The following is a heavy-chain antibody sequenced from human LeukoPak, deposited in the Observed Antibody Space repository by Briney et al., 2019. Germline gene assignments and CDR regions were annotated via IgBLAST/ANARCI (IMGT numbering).Heavy chain of an antibody. Sequence: GRSLRLSCAASGFTFDDYAMHWVRQAPGKGLEWVSGISWNSGSIGYADPVKGRFTISRDNAKNSLYLQMNSLRAEDTALYYCAKDMGPQYYGSGSYFVDYWGQGTLVTVSS. CDR3: AKDMGPQYYGSGSYFVDY. CDR1: GFTFDDYA. V-gene: IGHV3-9*01. D-gene: IGHD3-10*01. CDR2: ISWNSGSI. J-gene: IGHJ4*02.